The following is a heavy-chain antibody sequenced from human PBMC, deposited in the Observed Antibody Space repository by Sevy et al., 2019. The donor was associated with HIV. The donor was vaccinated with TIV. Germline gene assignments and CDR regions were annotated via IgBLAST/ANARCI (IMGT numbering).Heavy chain of an antibody. V-gene: IGHV4-59*01. CDR2: IHYSGST. CDR1: GDSISSYY. J-gene: IGHJ4*02. CDR3: ARASGQSTSSRYFDF. Sequence: SETLSLTCTVSGDSISSYYWSWMRQPPGKGLEWIGYIHYSGSTNYNPSLKGRVTISVDTSKSQFSLNLNSVTAANTAVYFCARASGQSTSSRYFDFWGQGTLVTVSS. D-gene: IGHD6-6*01.